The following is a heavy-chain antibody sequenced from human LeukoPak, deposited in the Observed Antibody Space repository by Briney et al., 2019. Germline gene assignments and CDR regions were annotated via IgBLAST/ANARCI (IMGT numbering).Heavy chain of an antibody. CDR3: AAGGIVVPPAAGN. CDR2: INPNSGGT. J-gene: IGHJ4*02. CDR1: GYTFTGYY. Sequence: ASVKVSCXASGYTFTGYYMHWVRQAPGQGLEWMGWINPNSGGTNYAQKFQGRVTMTRDTSISTAYMELSRLRSDDTAVYYCAAGGIVVPPAAGNWGQGTLVTVSS. D-gene: IGHD2-2*01. V-gene: IGHV1-2*02.